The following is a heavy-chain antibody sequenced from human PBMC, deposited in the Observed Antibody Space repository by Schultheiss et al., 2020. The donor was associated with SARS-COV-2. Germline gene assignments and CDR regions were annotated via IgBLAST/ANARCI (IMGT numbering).Heavy chain of an antibody. J-gene: IGHJ6*03. D-gene: IGHD3-22*01. Sequence: GGSLRLSCAASGFTFSSYEMNWVRQAPGKGLEWVSYISSSGSTIYYADSVKGRFTISRDNAKNSLYLQMNSLRAEDTAVYYCARGTYDSSGYYRLYYYYYMDVWGKGTTVTVSS. CDR2: ISSSGSTI. V-gene: IGHV3-48*03. CDR3: ARGTYDSSGYYRLYYYYYMDV. CDR1: GFTFSSYE.